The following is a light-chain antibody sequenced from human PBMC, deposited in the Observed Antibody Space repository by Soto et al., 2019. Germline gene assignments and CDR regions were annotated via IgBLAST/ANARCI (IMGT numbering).Light chain of an antibody. CDR1: QSVLLSSNNRNY. CDR2: WAS. V-gene: IGKV4-1*01. Sequence: DIVMTQSPDSLAVSLGERATINCKSSQSVLLSSNNRNYLSWYQQKLGQPPKLLIYWASTRESGVPDRFSGSGSGTDFTLTISSLQAEDVAVYYCQQYYGAPWTFGQGTKGDNK. J-gene: IGKJ1*01. CDR3: QQYYGAPWT.